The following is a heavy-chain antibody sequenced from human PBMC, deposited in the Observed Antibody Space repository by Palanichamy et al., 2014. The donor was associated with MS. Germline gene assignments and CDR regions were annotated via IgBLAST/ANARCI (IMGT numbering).Heavy chain of an antibody. J-gene: IGHJ5*02. V-gene: IGHV5-51*01. Sequence: EVHLVQSGAEVKKPGGSLKISCKGSGYKFPTSWIGWVRQLPGKGLEWMGIIYPDDSDTEYSPSFQGQVTMSADKSISTAYLQWSSLKASDTAMYYCGIDDGVNMTTWGQGTLVTVSS. CDR1: GYKFPTSW. CDR3: GIDDGVNMTT. CDR2: IYPDDSDT. D-gene: IGHD4-11*01.